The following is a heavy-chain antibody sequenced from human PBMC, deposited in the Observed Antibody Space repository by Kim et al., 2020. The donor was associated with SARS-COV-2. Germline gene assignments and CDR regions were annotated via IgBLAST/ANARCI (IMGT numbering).Heavy chain of an antibody. CDR3: ARDPSVRGVKGWFDP. J-gene: IGHJ5*02. V-gene: IGHV1-3*01. CDR2: INAGNGNT. Sequence: ASVKVSCKASGYTFTSYAMHWVRQAPGQRLEWMGWINAGNGNTKYSQKFQGRVTITRDTSASTAYMELSSLRSEDTAVYYCARDPSVRGVKGWFDPWGQGTLVTVSS. D-gene: IGHD3-10*01. CDR1: GYTFTSYA.